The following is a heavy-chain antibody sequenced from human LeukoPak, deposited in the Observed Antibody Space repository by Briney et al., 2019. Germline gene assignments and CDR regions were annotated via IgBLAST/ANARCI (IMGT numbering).Heavy chain of an antibody. J-gene: IGHJ6*03. D-gene: IGHD4/OR15-4a*01. CDR1: GFTFSTSG. V-gene: IGHV3-33*06. CDR2: IWYDGSNE. Sequence: GGSLRLSCAASGFTFSTSGMHWVRQAPGMGLEWVALIWYDGSNEYADSVKGRFTISRDNSKNTLYLQMNSLRAEDTAVYHCAKDQGANYYYYMDVWGKGATVTVSS. CDR3: AKDQGANYYYYMDV.